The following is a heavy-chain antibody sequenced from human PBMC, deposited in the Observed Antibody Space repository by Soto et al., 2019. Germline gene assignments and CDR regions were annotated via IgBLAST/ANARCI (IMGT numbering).Heavy chain of an antibody. V-gene: IGHV1-18*04. J-gene: IGHJ6*02. D-gene: IGHD3-3*01. CDR2: ISGYNGDT. CDR1: GYPFTRYS. Sequence: AAVKVSCKASGYPFTRYSIRWVRQAPGQGLEWMGWISGYNGDTEYSKNFQGRLTMTIDTSTTTASMELRSLRSDDTAVYYCARASLTIFGAPYGMDVWGQGTSVTVSS. CDR3: ARASLTIFGAPYGMDV.